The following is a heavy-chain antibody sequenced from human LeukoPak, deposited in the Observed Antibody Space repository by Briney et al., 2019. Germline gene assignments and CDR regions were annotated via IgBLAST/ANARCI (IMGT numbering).Heavy chain of an antibody. D-gene: IGHD5-12*01. CDR3: AREGMVATFDY. J-gene: IGHJ4*02. Sequence: PGGSLRLSCAASGFTFSSYSMNWVRQAPGRGLEWVSSISSSSSYIYYADSVKGRFTISRDKAKNSLYLQMNSLRAEDTAIYYCAREGMVATFDYSGQGTLVTVSS. CDR2: ISSSSSYI. CDR1: GFTFSSYS. V-gene: IGHV3-21*01.